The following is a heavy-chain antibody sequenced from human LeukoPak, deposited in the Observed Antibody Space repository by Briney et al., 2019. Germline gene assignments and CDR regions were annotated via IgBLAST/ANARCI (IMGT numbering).Heavy chain of an antibody. V-gene: IGHV4-38-2*02. CDR2: IYHSGST. CDR1: GYSISSGYY. D-gene: IGHD3-16*01. CDR3: ARDPRGIRNYYYYYYMDV. J-gene: IGHJ6*03. Sequence: SETLSLTCTVSGYSISSGYYWGWIRQPPGKGLEWIGSIYHSGSTYYNPSLKSRVTISVDTSKNQFSLKPSSVTAADTAVYYCARDPRGIRNYYYYYYMDVWGKGTTVTVSS.